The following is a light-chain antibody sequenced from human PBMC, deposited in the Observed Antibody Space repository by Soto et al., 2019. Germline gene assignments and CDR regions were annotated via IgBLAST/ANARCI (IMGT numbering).Light chain of an antibody. CDR2: DAS. CDR3: QQRSNGFT. V-gene: IGKV3-11*01. Sequence: EVVLTQSPATLSLSPGERATLSCRASQSVRTSLVWYQQKPGQAPRLLIYDASKRATGVPARFSGSGSGTDFSLTISSLEPEDVAYYYCQQRSNGFTFGGGTKVEI. J-gene: IGKJ4*01. CDR1: QSVRTS.